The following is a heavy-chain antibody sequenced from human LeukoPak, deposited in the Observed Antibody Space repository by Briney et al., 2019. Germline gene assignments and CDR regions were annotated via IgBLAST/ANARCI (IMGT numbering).Heavy chain of an antibody. Sequence: SETLSLTCTVSGGSITNYYWSWIRQPAGKGLEWIGYNYYSGSTNYNPSLKSRVTISVDTSKNQFSLKLSPVTAADTAVYYCARETFRAVGWFDPWGQGTLVTVSS. CDR3: ARETFRAVGWFDP. J-gene: IGHJ5*02. CDR1: GGSITNYY. CDR2: NYYSGST. V-gene: IGHV4-59*01. D-gene: IGHD6-19*01.